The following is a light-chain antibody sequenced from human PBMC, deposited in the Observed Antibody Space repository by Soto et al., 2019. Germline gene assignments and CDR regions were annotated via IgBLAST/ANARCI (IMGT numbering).Light chain of an antibody. CDR3: SSHTSTDALYV. J-gene: IGLJ1*01. CDR2: GVS. CDR1: SSDIGPYNH. V-gene: IGLV2-14*01. Sequence: QSVLTQPASVSGSPGQSITISCTGSSSDIGPYNHVSWYQQHPGKAPKLIIYGVSDRPSGVSNRFSGSKSGTTASLTISGLQAEDEADYYCSSHTSTDALYVLGTGTKVTVL.